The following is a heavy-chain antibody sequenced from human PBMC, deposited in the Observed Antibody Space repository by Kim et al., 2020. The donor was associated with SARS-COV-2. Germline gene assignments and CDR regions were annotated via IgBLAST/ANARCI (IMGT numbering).Heavy chain of an antibody. D-gene: IGHD3-10*01. CDR1: GGSVSSGSYY. CDR3: AGGSGSYYDTRFDY. J-gene: IGHJ4*02. V-gene: IGHV4-61*01. Sequence: SETLSLTCTVSGGSVSSGSYYWSWIRQPPGKGLEWIGYIYYSGSTNYNPSLKSRVTISVDTSKNQFSLKLSSVTAADTAVYYCAGGSGSYYDTRFDYWGQGTLVTVSS. CDR2: IYYSGST.